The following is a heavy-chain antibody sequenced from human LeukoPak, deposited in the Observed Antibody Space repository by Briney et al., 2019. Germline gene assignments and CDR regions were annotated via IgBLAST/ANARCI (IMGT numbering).Heavy chain of an antibody. CDR3: AKFRMGHLYYFDY. V-gene: IGHV3-30*02. J-gene: IGHJ4*02. CDR2: IRYDGSNK. D-gene: IGHD3-10*01. CDR1: GFTFSSYG. Sequence: GGSLRLSCAASGFTFSSYGMHWVRQAPGKGLEWVAFIRYDGSNKYYADSVKGRFTISRDNSKNTLYLQMNSLRAEDTAVYYCAKFRMGHLYYFDYWGQGTLVTVSS.